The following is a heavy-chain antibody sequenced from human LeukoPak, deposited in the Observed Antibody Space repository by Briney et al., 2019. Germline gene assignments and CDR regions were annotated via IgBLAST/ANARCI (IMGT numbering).Heavy chain of an antibody. V-gene: IGHV4-59*08. CDR2: IYYSGST. CDR1: GGSISSYY. Sequence: SETLSLTCTVSGGSISSYYWSWIRQSPGKGLEWIGYIYYSGSTNYNPSLKSRVTISVDTSKNQFSLKLSSVTAADTAVYYCARGITIFGVVIQNWFDPWGQGTLVTVSS. D-gene: IGHD3-3*01. J-gene: IGHJ5*02. CDR3: ARGITIFGVVIQNWFDP.